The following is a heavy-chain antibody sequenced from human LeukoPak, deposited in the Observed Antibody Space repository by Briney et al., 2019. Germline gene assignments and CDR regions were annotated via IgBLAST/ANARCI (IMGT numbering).Heavy chain of an antibody. J-gene: IGHJ4*02. CDR3: ARADFDSSDYGRGLLTAYFDY. D-gene: IGHD3-22*01. CDR1: GFTFRSYA. CDR2: ISYDGSNK. V-gene: IGHV3-30*04. Sequence: GGSLTLSCAASGFTFRSYAMHWVRQAPGKGLERVAVISYDGSNKYYADSVKGRLTISRDNSKNTLYLQMNSLRAEDTAVYYCARADFDSSDYGRGLLTAYFDYWGPRTLFTVSS.